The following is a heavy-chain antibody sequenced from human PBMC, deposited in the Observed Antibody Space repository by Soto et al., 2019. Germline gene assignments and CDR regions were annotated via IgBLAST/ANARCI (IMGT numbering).Heavy chain of an antibody. CDR3: ARPVGDNYVPAY. D-gene: IGHD5-18*01. J-gene: IGHJ4*02. V-gene: IGHV5-51*01. Sequence: GETLKISCKGSGYIFTNYWIGWVRQMPGKGLEWMGIIYPGDSDTRYSPSFQGQVTISADKSISTAYLQWRSLKASDTAMYYCARPVGDNYVPAYWGQGTLVTVSS. CDR1: GYIFTNYW. CDR2: IYPGDSDT.